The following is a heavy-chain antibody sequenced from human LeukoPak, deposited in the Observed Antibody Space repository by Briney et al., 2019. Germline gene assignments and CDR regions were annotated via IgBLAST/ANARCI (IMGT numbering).Heavy chain of an antibody. D-gene: IGHD3-22*01. Sequence: PSETLSLTCTVSGGSISSSSYYWGWIRQPPGKGLEWIGSIYYSGSTYYHPSLKSRVTISVDTSKVQFPLKLSSVTAADTGVYYCARESPLDYYDSSGYQGNPDYWGQGTLVTVSS. CDR2: IYYSGST. J-gene: IGHJ4*02. V-gene: IGHV4-39*06. CDR3: ARESPLDYYDSSGYQGNPDY. CDR1: GGSISSSSYY.